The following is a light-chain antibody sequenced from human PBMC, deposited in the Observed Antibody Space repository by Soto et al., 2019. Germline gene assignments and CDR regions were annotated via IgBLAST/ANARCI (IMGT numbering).Light chain of an antibody. Sequence: QSALTQPPSVSGSPGQSVTISCTGTSSDVGSYNRVSWYQQPPGTAPKLMIYEGTKRPSGVSDRFSASKSGYTASLTISGLRAEDEANYYCCSYAGGTTWVFGGGTKLTVL. J-gene: IGLJ3*02. CDR3: CSYAGGTTWV. V-gene: IGLV2-18*02. CDR1: SSDVGSYNR. CDR2: EGT.